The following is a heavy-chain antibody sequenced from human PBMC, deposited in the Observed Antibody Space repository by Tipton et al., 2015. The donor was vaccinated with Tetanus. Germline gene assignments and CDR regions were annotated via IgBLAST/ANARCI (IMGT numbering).Heavy chain of an antibody. CDR3: ASPYGDYVRYFDL. CDR1: GGSISSSSYY. Sequence: LRLSCTVSGGSISSSSYYWGWIRQPPGKGLEWIGSIYYSGSTYYNPSLKSRVTIFVDTSKNQFSLKLSSVTAADTAVYYCASPYGDYVRYFDLWGRGTLVTVSS. V-gene: IGHV4-39*01. CDR2: IYYSGST. J-gene: IGHJ2*01. D-gene: IGHD4-17*01.